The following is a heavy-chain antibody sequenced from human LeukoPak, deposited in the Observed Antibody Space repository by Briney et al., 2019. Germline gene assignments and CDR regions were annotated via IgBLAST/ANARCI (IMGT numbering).Heavy chain of an antibody. V-gene: IGHV3-11*04. D-gene: IGHD2-2*01. Sequence: KAGGSLRLSCAASGFTFSDYYMSWIRQAPGKGLEWVSYISSGGSTIYYADSVKGRFTISRDNAKNSLYLQMNSLRAEDTAVYYCARGSASVSAFDIRGQGTMVTVSS. CDR3: ARGSASVSAFDI. CDR1: GFTFSDYY. CDR2: ISSGGSTI. J-gene: IGHJ3*02.